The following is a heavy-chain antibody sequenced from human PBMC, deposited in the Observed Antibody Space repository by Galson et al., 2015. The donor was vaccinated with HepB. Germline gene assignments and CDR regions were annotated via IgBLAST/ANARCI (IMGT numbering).Heavy chain of an antibody. CDR1: GFTFSTYA. CDR2: ILYDGTNK. J-gene: IGHJ4*02. Sequence: SLRLSCAASGFTFSTYAMHWVRQAPGKGLEWVAVILYDGTNKYYADSVKGRFTISRDNSKKTLYLQMNSLRPEDTAIYYCTRGGFSSDVIFQNDYWGQGTLVPVSS. D-gene: IGHD6-6*01. V-gene: IGHV3-30-3*01. CDR3: TRGGFSSDVIFQNDY.